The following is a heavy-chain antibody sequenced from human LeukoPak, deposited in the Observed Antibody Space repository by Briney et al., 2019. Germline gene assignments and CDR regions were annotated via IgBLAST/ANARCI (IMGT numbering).Heavy chain of an antibody. V-gene: IGHV3-30*04. CDR3: AKLGIAARNFDY. Sequence: GRSLRLSCAASGFILSSYAMHWVRQAPGKGLEWVAVISNDGSKKYSADSVRGRFIISRDNSKNTLYLQMNSLRAEDTAVYYCAKLGIAARNFDYWGQGTLVTVSS. D-gene: IGHD6-6*01. CDR2: ISNDGSKK. J-gene: IGHJ4*02. CDR1: GFILSSYA.